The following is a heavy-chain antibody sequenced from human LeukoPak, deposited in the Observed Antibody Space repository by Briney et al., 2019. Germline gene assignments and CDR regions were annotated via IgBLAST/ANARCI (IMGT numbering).Heavy chain of an antibody. V-gene: IGHV3-9*01. Sequence: PGGSLRLSCAASGFTFDDYAMHWVRQAPGKGLEWVSGISWSSGSIGYADSVKGRFTISRDNAKNSLYLQMNSLRAEDTALYYCAKSQYSSSSFLVGFDPWGQGTLVTVSS. CDR3: AKSQYSSSSFLVGFDP. J-gene: IGHJ5*02. CDR1: GFTFDDYA. CDR2: ISWSSGSI. D-gene: IGHD6-6*01.